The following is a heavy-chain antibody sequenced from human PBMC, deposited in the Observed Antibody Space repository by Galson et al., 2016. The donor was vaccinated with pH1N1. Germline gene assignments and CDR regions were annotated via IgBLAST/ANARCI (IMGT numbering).Heavy chain of an antibody. V-gene: IGHV4-31*03. Sequence: TLSLTCTVSGGSISSGGYYWSWIRQHPGKGLEWIGYIYYSGSTYYNPSLKSRVTISVDTSNNQFSLKLSAVTAADTAVYYCARGSSSMEGEYYFDYWGQGTLVTVSS. D-gene: IGHD6-6*01. CDR3: ARGSSSMEGEYYFDY. J-gene: IGHJ4*02. CDR1: GGSISSGGYY. CDR2: IYYSGST.